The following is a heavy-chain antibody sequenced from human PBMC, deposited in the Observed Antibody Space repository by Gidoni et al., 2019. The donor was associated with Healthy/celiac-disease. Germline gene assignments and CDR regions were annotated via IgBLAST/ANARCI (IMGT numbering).Heavy chain of an antibody. CDR1: GYTFTGYY. CDR3: ARVLRGVRAFDP. D-gene: IGHD3-10*01. Sequence: QVQLVQSGAEVKKPGASVKVSCKASGYTFTGYYMHWVRQAPGQGLEWMGWINPNSGGTNYAKKFQGRVTMTRDTSISTAYMELSRLRSDDTAVYYCARVLRGVRAFDPWGQGTLVTVSS. V-gene: IGHV1-2*02. J-gene: IGHJ5*02. CDR2: INPNSGGT.